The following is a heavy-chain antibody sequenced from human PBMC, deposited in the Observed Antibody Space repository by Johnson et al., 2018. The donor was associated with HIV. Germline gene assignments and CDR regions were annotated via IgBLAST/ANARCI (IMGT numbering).Heavy chain of an antibody. Sequence: VQLVESGGGVVRPGGSLRLSCAASGFTFDDYGMNWVRQAPGKGLEWVSGISWNSDTIGYADSVKGRFAISRDNAKNSLYLQMNSLRAEDTALYYCAKGGPLFVDAFDIWGLGTMVTVSS. D-gene: IGHD3-3*01. CDR3: AKGGPLFVDAFDI. J-gene: IGHJ3*02. CDR2: ISWNSDTI. V-gene: IGHV3-9*01. CDR1: GFTFDDYG.